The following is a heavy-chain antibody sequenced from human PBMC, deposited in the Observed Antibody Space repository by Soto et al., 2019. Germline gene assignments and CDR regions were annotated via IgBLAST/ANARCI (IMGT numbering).Heavy chain of an antibody. CDR2: IKQDGSEK. D-gene: IGHD1-7*01. V-gene: IGHV3-7*01. CDR1: GFTFSSYW. J-gene: IGHJ3*02. Sequence: GESLKISCAASGFTFSSYWMSWVRQAPGKGLEWVANIKQDGSEKYYVDSVKGRFTISRDNAKNSLYLQMNSLRAEDTAVYYCARDPEKLPLIAFDIWGQGTMVTVSS. CDR3: ARDPEKLPLIAFDI.